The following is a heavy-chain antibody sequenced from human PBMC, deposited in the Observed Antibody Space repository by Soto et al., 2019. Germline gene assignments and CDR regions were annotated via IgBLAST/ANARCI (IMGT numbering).Heavy chain of an antibody. D-gene: IGHD5-12*01. J-gene: IGHJ4*02. CDR1: GYIFTNYW. CDR2: IYPGDSDT. V-gene: IGHV5-51*03. CDR3: ARLLGLRNFDD. Sequence: GESLKISCRGSGYIFTNYWIGWVRQMPGKGLEWMGIIYPGDSDTRYSPSFQGQVTISADKSISTAYLQWSSLKAPDTAMYYGARLLGLRNFDDWGQGTRVTVAS.